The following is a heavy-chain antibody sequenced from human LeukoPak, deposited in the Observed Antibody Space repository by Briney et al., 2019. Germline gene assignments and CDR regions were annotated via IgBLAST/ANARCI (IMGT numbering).Heavy chain of an antibody. J-gene: IGHJ5*02. D-gene: IGHD1-1*01. CDR3: ARASTTGTTLGWFDP. Sequence: ASVKVSCKASGYTFTGYYMHWVRQAPGQGLEWMGRINPNSGGTNYAQKFQGRVTMTRDTSISTAYMGLSRLRSDDTAVYYCARASTTGTTLGWFDPWGQGTLVTVSS. V-gene: IGHV1-2*06. CDR1: GYTFTGYY. CDR2: INPNSGGT.